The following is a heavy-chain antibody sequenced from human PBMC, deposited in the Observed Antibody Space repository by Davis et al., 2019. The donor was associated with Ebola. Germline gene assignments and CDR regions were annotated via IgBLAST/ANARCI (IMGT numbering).Heavy chain of an antibody. V-gene: IGHV3-21*01. J-gene: IGHJ6*02. CDR2: ISSSSNHI. CDR1: GFTFSTYS. CDR3: ARCSGGDCYPGSGMYYGLDV. Sequence: GESLKISCAASGFTFSTYSINWVRQAPGKGLEWVSSISSSSNHIYYADSVKGRFTISRDNAKNSLYLQMNSLRAEDTAVYYCARCSGGDCYPGSGMYYGLDVWGQGTTVTVS. D-gene: IGHD2-21*02.